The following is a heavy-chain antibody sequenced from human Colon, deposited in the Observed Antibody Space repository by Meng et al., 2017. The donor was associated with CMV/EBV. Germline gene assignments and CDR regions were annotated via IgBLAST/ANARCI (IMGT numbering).Heavy chain of an antibody. CDR2: IHGDGSTT. CDR1: GLTFSNYW. V-gene: IGHV3-74*01. J-gene: IGHJ5*02. CDR3: ATGGYYYDRYVGP. D-gene: IGHD3-22*01. Sequence: ASGLTFSNYWRHGVGQAPGEGLVWVARIHGDGSTTDYADSVKGRFTISRDNAKNTLYLQMNSLRAEDTAVYYCATGGYYYDRYVGPWGQGTLVTVSS.